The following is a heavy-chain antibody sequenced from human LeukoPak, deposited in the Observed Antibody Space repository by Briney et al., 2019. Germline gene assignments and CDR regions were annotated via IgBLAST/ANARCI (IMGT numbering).Heavy chain of an antibody. D-gene: IGHD6-13*01. V-gene: IGHV3-33*01. Sequence: GRSLRLSCAASGFTFSSYGMHWVRQAPGKGLEWVAVIWYDGINKFHADSVKGRFTISRDNSKNTVYLQMNSLRAEVTAVYYCTRERKSGIAAFDYWGQGTLVTVSS. CDR3: TRERKSGIAAFDY. CDR2: IWYDGINK. J-gene: IGHJ4*02. CDR1: GFTFSSYG.